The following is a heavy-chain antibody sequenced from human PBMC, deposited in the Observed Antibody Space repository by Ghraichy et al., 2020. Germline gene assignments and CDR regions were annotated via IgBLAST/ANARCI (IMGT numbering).Heavy chain of an antibody. J-gene: IGHJ4*02. D-gene: IGHD2-8*01. CDR2: TYYRSRWYT. CDR1: GDSVSSNSAA. V-gene: IGHV6-1*01. Sequence: SQTLSLTCAISGDSVSSNSAAWNWIRQSPSRGLEWLGRTYYRSRWYTDYTLSVTSRITITPDTSKNQLSLQLNSVTPEDTAVYYCVRGMLYSSQEDYWGQGTLVTVSS. CDR3: VRGMLYSSQEDY.